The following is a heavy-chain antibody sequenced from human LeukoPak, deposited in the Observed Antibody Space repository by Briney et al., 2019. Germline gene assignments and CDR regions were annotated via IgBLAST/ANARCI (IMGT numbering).Heavy chain of an antibody. CDR1: GGTFSRYA. J-gene: IGHJ6*03. D-gene: IGHD1-26*01. CDR2: IIPLFRTT. Sequence: SVKVSCEASGGTFSRYAISWVRQAPGQGLEWMGGIIPLFRTTNYAQKFKGRVTITTDESTSTAYMELSSLRSEDTAVYYCARGLGADYYYYYMDVWGKGTTVTVSS. V-gene: IGHV1-69*05. CDR3: ARGLGADYYYYYMDV.